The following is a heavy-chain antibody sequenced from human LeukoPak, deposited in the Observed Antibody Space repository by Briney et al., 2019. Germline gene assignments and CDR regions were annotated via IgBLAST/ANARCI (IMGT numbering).Heavy chain of an antibody. D-gene: IGHD6-19*01. CDR3: VKDLAGLKWLTPCFDY. V-gene: IGHV3-30*18. CDR2: ISYHGSDT. J-gene: IGHJ4*02. Sequence: GWSLRLSYAASGFTFSSYGMHWVRLAPGKALEWVAVISYHGSDTFYADSVKGRFTISRHNSKNTLYLQMNSLRVEDTAVYYCVKDLAGLKWLTPCFDYWGQGTLATVS. CDR1: GFTFSSYG.